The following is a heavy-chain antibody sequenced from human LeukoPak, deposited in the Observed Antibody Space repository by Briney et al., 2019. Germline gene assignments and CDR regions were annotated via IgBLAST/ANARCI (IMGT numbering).Heavy chain of an antibody. Sequence: KPSETLSLTCTVSGGSISSYYWSWIRQPPGKGLEWIGCIYYSGSTNYNPSLKSRVTISVDTSKNQFSLRLRSVTAADTAVYYCARADYGGNSGFLGLFDSWGQGTLVTVSS. D-gene: IGHD4-23*01. J-gene: IGHJ4*02. CDR3: ARADYGGNSGFLGLFDS. CDR1: GGSISSYY. CDR2: IYYSGST. V-gene: IGHV4-59*01.